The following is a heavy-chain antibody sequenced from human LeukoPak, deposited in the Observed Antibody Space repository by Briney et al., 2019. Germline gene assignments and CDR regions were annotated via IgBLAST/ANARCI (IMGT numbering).Heavy chain of an antibody. V-gene: IGHV1-18*01. CDR2: TSAYNGDT. Sequence: GASVKVSCKASGYTFTSYGISWVRQAPGQGLEWMGWTSAYNGDTNYAQKLQGRVTMTTDTSTSTAYMELRSLRSDDTAVYCCARDPDDFWSGYYNAFDIWGQGTMVTVSS. J-gene: IGHJ3*02. CDR1: GYTFTSYG. D-gene: IGHD3-3*01. CDR3: ARDPDDFWSGYYNAFDI.